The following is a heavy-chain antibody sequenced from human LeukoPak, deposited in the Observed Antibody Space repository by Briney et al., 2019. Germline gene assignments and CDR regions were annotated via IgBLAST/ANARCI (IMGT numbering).Heavy chain of an antibody. CDR3: AKDFKYSSSWYVGYYFHY. CDR2: ICCSGGST. CDR1: GFTFSSYA. D-gene: IGHD6-13*01. J-gene: IGHJ4*02. Sequence: PAGTLSLSCAASGFTFSSYAMSWIRQPPGKGLEWVSAICCSGGSTYYADSVKGRFTISRDNSKNTLYLEMNSLRAEDTAVYYCAKDFKYSSSWYVGYYFHYWGQETLVTVSS. V-gene: IGHV3-23*01.